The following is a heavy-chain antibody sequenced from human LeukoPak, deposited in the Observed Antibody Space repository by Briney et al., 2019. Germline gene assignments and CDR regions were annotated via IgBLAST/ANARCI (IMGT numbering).Heavy chain of an antibody. D-gene: IGHD3-22*01. CDR1: GGSISSSSYY. CDR3: ARHRDSSGYYRYNWFDP. J-gene: IGHJ5*02. Sequence: SETLSLTCTVSGGSISSSSYYWGWIRQPPGKGLEWIGSIYYSGSTYYNPSLKSRVTISVDTSKNQFSLKLSSVTAADTAVYYCARHRDSSGYYRYNWFDPWGQGTLVTVSS. V-gene: IGHV4-39*01. CDR2: IYYSGST.